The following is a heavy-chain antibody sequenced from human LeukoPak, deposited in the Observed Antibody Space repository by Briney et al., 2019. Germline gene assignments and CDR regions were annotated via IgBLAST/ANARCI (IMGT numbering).Heavy chain of an antibody. D-gene: IGHD2-15*01. Sequence: GGSLRLSCAASGFTFSSYAMSWVRQAPGKGLEWVSAISGSGGSTYYADSVKGRFTISRDNSKNTLYLQMNSLRAKDTAVYYCAKDLSSSSSVVVVAAKHDYWGQGTLVTVSS. CDR2: ISGSGGST. CDR1: GFTFSSYA. CDR3: AKDLSSSSSVVVVAAKHDY. J-gene: IGHJ4*02. V-gene: IGHV3-23*01.